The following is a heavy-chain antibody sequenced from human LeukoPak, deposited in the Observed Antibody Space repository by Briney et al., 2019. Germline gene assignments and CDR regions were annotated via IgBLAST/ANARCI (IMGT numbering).Heavy chain of an antibody. CDR2: IRYDGSNK. Sequence: GGSLRLSCAASGFTFSSYGMHWVRQAPGKGLEWVAFIRYDGSNKYYADSVKGRFTISRDNAKNSLYLQMNSLRAEDTAVYYCARDEVAAAGAGAFDIWGQGTMVTVSS. CDR3: ARDEVAAAGAGAFDI. V-gene: IGHV3-30*02. D-gene: IGHD6-13*01. J-gene: IGHJ3*02. CDR1: GFTFSSYG.